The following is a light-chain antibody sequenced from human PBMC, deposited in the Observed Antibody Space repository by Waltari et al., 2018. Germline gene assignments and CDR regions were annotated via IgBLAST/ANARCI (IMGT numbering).Light chain of an antibody. CDR2: RAS. V-gene: IGKV3-20*01. CDR1: QTVGSSS. Sequence: EIVLMQSPGTASLSPGERVTLSCRASQTVGSSSLAWYQQKPGQAPRLVIYRASRRATGIPDRCSGSGSGTDFSLTISRLEPEDFAVYYCQQHGTLPATFGQGTKVEIK. J-gene: IGKJ1*01. CDR3: QQHGTLPAT.